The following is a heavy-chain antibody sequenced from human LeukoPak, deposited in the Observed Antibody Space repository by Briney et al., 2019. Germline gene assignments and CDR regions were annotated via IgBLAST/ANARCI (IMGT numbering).Heavy chain of an antibody. Sequence: GGSLRLSCAASGFTFSSYAMHWVPQAPGKGLEWVAVISYDGSNKYYADSVKGRFTISRDNSKNTLYLQMNSLRAEDTAVYYCAREYCSGGSCYEFPDYWGQGTLVTVSS. D-gene: IGHD2-15*01. CDR3: AREYCSGGSCYEFPDY. CDR1: GFTFSSYA. CDR2: ISYDGSNK. V-gene: IGHV3-30*04. J-gene: IGHJ4*02.